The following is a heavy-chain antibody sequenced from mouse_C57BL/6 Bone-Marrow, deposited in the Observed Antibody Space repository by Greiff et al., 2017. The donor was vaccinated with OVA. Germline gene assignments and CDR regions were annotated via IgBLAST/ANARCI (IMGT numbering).Heavy chain of an antibody. CDR2: IDPENGDT. CDR3: TKGLRCYFDY. J-gene: IGHJ2*01. V-gene: IGHV14-4*01. D-gene: IGHD2-4*01. Sequence: EVQLKESGAELVRPGASVKLSCTASGFNIKDDYMHWVKQRPEQGLEWIGWIDPENGDTEYASKFQGKATITADTSSNTAYLQLSSLTSEDTAVYYCTKGLRCYFDYWGQGTTLTVSS. CDR1: GFNIKDDY.